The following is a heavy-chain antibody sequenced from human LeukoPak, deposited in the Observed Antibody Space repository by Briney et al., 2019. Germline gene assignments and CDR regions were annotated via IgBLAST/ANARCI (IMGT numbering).Heavy chain of an antibody. CDR1: GYTFTGYY. CDR2: INPNTGVT. D-gene: IGHD4-17*01. V-gene: IGHV1-2*02. Sequence: ASVKVSCKASGYTFTGYYMHWVRQAPGQGLEWMGWINPNTGVTNYAQKFQGRVTLTRDTSIVTAYMELTRLRSDDTAMYYCARDRTTVTTGYYGMDVWGQGTTLTVSS. CDR3: ARDRTTVTTGYYGMDV. J-gene: IGHJ6*02.